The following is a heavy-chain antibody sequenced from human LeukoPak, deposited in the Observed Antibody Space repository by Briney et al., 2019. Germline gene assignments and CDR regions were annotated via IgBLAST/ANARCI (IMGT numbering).Heavy chain of an antibody. D-gene: IGHD2-2*02. J-gene: IGHJ5*02. CDR1: GGSFSGYY. CDR2: INHSGST. Sequence: PSETLSLTCAVYGGSFSGYYWSWIRQPPGKGLEWIGEINHSGSTNYNPSLKRRVTISVDPSKNQFSLKLSSVTAADTAVYYCAREVGGPAAIVCWFYPWGQGTLVTVSS. CDR3: AREVGGPAAIVCWFYP. V-gene: IGHV4-34*01.